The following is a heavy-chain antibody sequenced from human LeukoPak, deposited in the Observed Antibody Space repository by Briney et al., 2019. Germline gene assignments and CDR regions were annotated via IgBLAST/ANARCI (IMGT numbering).Heavy chain of an antibody. V-gene: IGHV3-21*01. J-gene: IGHJ5*02. CDR2: ISSSSKYI. CDR1: GFTFTTYS. CDR3: AGDRAYTDYPHNWFDP. D-gene: IGHD3-16*01. Sequence: PGGSLRLSCAASGFTFTTYSMNWVRQAPGKGLGWVSSISSSSKYIYYADSAKGRFTISRDNAKNSLYLQMNSLRVEDTAVYYCAGDRAYTDYPHNWFDPWGQGTLVTVSS.